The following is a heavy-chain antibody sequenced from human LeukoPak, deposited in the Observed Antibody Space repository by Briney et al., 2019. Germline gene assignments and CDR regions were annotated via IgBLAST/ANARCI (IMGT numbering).Heavy chain of an antibody. Sequence: PGGSLRLSCAASGIIFSSYGMSWVRQAPGKGLEWVSSISGSGDSTFYADSVKGRFSISRDNSKNTLYLQVNGLRTEDTAVYYCAKDRLLNCRGDCYIFDYWGQGTVVTVSS. V-gene: IGHV3-23*01. D-gene: IGHD2-21*02. CDR2: ISGSGDST. CDR1: GIIFSSYG. J-gene: IGHJ4*02. CDR3: AKDRLLNCRGDCYIFDY.